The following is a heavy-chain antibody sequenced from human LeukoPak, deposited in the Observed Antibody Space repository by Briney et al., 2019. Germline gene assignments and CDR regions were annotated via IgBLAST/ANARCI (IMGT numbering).Heavy chain of an antibody. J-gene: IGHJ6*03. Sequence: GESLKISCKGSGYSFTTYWIGWVRQMPGKGLEWMGIIYPGDSDTRYSPSFQGQVTISADKSISTAYLQWSSLKASDTAMYYCAREDSGYDRYYYYYMDVWGKGTTVTVSS. D-gene: IGHD5-12*01. CDR1: GYSFTTYW. CDR2: IYPGDSDT. CDR3: AREDSGYDRYYYYYMDV. V-gene: IGHV5-51*01.